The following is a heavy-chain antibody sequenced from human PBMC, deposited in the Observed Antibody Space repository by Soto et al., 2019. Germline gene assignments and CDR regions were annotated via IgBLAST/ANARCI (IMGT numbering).Heavy chain of an antibody. CDR2: ISANKGYT. CDR3: VKDRWVVEGVSPPWGYYGMDV. CDR1: GYNFISYC. V-gene: IGHV1-18*01. Sequence: QLVQSGAEAKKPGASVTVSCRASGYNFISYCIAWLRQAPGEVLEWMGWISANKGYTKYAQKFRGRVTMTTDTPTTPSYMEMRRLTSDDTDVYYCVKDRWVVEGVSPPWGYYGMDVWGQGTTVTVSS. J-gene: IGHJ6*01. D-gene: IGHD2-2*01.